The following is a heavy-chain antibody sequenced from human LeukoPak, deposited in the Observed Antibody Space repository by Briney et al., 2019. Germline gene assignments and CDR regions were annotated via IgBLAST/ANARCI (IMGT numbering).Heavy chain of an antibody. V-gene: IGHV4-61*02. CDR1: GGSISSGGYY. CDR3: ARGGNSDFWSGSTFTY. CDR2: IKTSGNT. J-gene: IGHJ4*02. Sequence: PSETLSLTCTVSGGSISSGGYYWNCIRQPAGKGLEWIGRIKTSGNTNYNSSLKTRVTISIDTSKNHFSLKLTSVTAADTAVYFCARGGNSDFWSGSTFTYWGQGALVTVSS. D-gene: IGHD3-3*01.